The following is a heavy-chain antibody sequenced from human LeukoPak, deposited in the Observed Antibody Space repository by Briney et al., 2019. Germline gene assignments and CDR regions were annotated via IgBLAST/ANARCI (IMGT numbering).Heavy chain of an antibody. CDR1: GFTFSSYE. J-gene: IGHJ4*02. Sequence: GGSLRLSCAASGFTFSSYEMNWVRQAPGKGLGWVSHISSSGSTIYYADSVKGRFTISRDNAKNSLYLQMNSLRAEDTAVYYCARDTRGYYRLGDWGQGTLVTVSS. CDR3: ARDTRGYYRLGD. V-gene: IGHV3-48*03. D-gene: IGHD3-22*01. CDR2: ISSSGSTI.